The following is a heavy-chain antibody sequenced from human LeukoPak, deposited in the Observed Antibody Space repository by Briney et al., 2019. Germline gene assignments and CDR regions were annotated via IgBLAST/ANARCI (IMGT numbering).Heavy chain of an antibody. J-gene: IGHJ6*03. CDR1: GYTFTGYY. CDR2: INPNSGGT. D-gene: IGHD1-1*01. CDR3: APNLEADHYYYYMDV. V-gene: IGHV1-2*06. Sequence: SVKVSCKASGYTFTGYYMHWVRQAPGQGLEWMGRINPNSGGTNYAQKFQGRVTMTRDTSISTAYMELSRLRSDDTAVYYCAPNLEADHYYYYMDVWGKGTTVTVSS.